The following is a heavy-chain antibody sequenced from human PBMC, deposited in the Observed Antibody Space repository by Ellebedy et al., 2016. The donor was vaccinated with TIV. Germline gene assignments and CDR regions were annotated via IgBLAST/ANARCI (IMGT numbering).Heavy chain of an antibody. CDR3: ARDLARYGYTDWFGAFDI. J-gene: IGHJ3*02. CDR2: IYHSGST. D-gene: IGHD3-9*01. V-gene: IGHV4-39*01. CDR1: GGSISNTNDY. Sequence: SETLSLTCSVSGGSISNTNDYWAWIRQPPGKGLEWIGSIYHSGSTHYNPSLKSRVTISVDTSKNQFSLRLSSVTAADTAIYYCARDLARYGYTDWFGAFDIWGQGTMVSVSS.